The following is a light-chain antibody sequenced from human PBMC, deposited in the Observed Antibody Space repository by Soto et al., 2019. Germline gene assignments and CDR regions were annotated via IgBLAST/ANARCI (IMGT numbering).Light chain of an antibody. CDR3: QQYNNWPLT. CDR1: QSVRSN. Sequence: ETVMTQSPATLPVSPGERATLSCRASQSVRSNLAWYQQKPGQAPRLLIYGASTRATGVPARFSGSGSGTEFTLTINSLQSEDFAVYYCQQYNNWPLTFGQGTRLEIK. V-gene: IGKV3-15*01. CDR2: GAS. J-gene: IGKJ5*01.